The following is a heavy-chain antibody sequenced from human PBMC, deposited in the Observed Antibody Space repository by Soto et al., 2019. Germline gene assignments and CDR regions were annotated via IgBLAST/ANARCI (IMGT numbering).Heavy chain of an antibody. V-gene: IGHV4-4*02. CDR2: IHHSGST. J-gene: IGHJ4*02. CDR3: ARDQGSHPGD. D-gene: IGHD6-13*01. Sequence: QVQLQESGPGLVGPSGTVSLTCAVSCGSISNGDWWSWVRQPQGKGLEWIGEIHHSGSTNYNPSLKSRVTMSVVPSKNLFSLTLNSVTAADTAFYYCARDQGSHPGDWGQGTLVSVSS. CDR1: CGSISNGDW.